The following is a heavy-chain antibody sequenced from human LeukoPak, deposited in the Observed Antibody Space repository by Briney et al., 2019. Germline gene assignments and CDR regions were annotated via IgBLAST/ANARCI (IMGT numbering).Heavy chain of an antibody. D-gene: IGHD3-3*01. V-gene: IGHV1-2*02. CDR3: ATSITIFGVVILDY. J-gene: IGHJ4*02. CDR2: INPNSGGT. Sequence: ASVKVSCKASGYTFTGYYMHWVRQAPGQGLEWMGWINPNSGGTNYAQKFQGRVTMTGDTSISTAYMELSRLRSDDTAVYYCATSITIFGVVILDYWGQGTLVTVSS. CDR1: GYTFTGYY.